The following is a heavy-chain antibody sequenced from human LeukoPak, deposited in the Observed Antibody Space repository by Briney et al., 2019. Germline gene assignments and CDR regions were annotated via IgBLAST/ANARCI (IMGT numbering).Heavy chain of an antibody. V-gene: IGHV1-46*01. CDR3: ARDRTVDTAMVTWDY. J-gene: IGHJ4*02. CDR1: GYTFTSYY. CDR2: INPSGGST. Sequence: GASVKVSCKASGYTFTSYYMHWVRQAPGQGLEWMGIINPSGGSTSYAQKFQGRVTMTRDTCTSTVYMELSSLRSEDTAVYYCARDRTVDTAMVTWDYWGQGTLVTVSS. D-gene: IGHD5-18*01.